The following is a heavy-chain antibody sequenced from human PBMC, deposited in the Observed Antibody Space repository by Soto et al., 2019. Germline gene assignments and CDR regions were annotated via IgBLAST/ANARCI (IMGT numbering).Heavy chain of an antibody. CDR3: ARDPGDSYGYN. J-gene: IGHJ4*02. CDR2: INAGNGNT. V-gene: IGHV1-3*01. CDR1: GYTFTSYA. D-gene: IGHD5-18*01. Sequence: QVQLVQSGAEVKKPGASVKVSCKASGYTFTSYAMHWVRQAPGQRLEWMGWINAGNGNTKYSQKFQGRVTITSDTSASTAYMELSSARSEDTAVDYCARDPGDSYGYNWGQRTLVTVSS.